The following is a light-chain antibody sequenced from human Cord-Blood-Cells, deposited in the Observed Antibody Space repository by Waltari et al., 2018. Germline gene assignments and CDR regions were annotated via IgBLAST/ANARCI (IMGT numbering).Light chain of an antibody. Sequence: QSVLTQPPSVSGAPGQRVTISCTGSSSNIGAGHDVHWYQQLPGTAPKLLIYGNSKRPSGVPARFSGSKSGTSPSLAIAGLQAEDEADYYCQSYDSSVVFGGGTKLTVL. J-gene: IGLJ2*01. V-gene: IGLV1-40*01. CDR3: QSYDSSVV. CDR1: SSNIGAGHD. CDR2: GNS.